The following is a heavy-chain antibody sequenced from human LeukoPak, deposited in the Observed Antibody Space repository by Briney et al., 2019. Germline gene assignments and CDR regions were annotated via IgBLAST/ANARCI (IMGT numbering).Heavy chain of an antibody. CDR1: GDSVSSNSAA. CDR2: TYYRSKWYN. Sequence: SQTLSLTCAISGDSVSSNSAAWNWIRQSPSRGLEWLGRTYYRSKWYNDYAVSVKSRITINPDTSKNQFSLQLNSVTPEDTAVYYCVRGEVNWNYLRSTRREAYYFDYWGQGTLVTVPS. D-gene: IGHD1-7*01. V-gene: IGHV6-1*01. CDR3: VRGEVNWNYLRSTRREAYYFDY. J-gene: IGHJ4*02.